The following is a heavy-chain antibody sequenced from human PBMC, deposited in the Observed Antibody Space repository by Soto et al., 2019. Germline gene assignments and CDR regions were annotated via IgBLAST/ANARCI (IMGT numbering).Heavy chain of an antibody. J-gene: IGHJ4*02. CDR1: GGSISSKSYS. CDR3: ARDRGAVTGDYFDY. Sequence: KSSETLSLTCSVSGGSISSKSYSWGWIRQPPGKGLEWIGTFYYTENTYYNPSLKSRVTISVDTSKNQFSLRLGSVTAADTAVYYCARDRGAVTGDYFDYWGQGTLVTVSS. D-gene: IGHD6-19*01. CDR2: FYYTENT. V-gene: IGHV4-39*07.